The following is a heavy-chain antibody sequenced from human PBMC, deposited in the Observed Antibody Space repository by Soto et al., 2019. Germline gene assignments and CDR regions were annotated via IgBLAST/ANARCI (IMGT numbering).Heavy chain of an antibody. CDR3: AKDLAGVVYDAFDI. Sequence: GGSLRLSCAASGFTFSSYGMHWVRQAPGKGLEWVAVISFDGSNKYYADSVKGRFTISRDNSKNTLYLQMNSLRAEDTAVYYCAKDLAGVVYDAFDIWGQGTMVTVSS. V-gene: IGHV3-30*18. D-gene: IGHD3-16*01. J-gene: IGHJ3*02. CDR1: GFTFSSYG. CDR2: ISFDGSNK.